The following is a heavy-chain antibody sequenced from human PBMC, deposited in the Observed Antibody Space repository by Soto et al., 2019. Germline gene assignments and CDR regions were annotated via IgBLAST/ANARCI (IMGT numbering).Heavy chain of an antibody. Sequence: PSQLMPLTRTVSGGNISSHYWHWIRQTPGKGLEWIGYIYYTGSTYYNPSLRSRVTMSIDTSQSQFSLKLSSVTAADTAVYYCSSSGSHSWGQGTLVTVSS. CDR1: GGNISSHY. D-gene: IGHD3-10*01. CDR2: IYYTGST. J-gene: IGHJ4*02. CDR3: SSSGSHS. V-gene: IGHV4-59*08.